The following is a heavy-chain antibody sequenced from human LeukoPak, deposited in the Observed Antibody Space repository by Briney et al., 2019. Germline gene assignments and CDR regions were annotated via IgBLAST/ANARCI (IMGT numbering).Heavy chain of an antibody. J-gene: IGHJ4*02. CDR1: GGTFSSYA. CDR2: IIPILGIA. Sequence: SVKVSCKASGGTFSSYAISWVRQAPGQGLEWMGRIIPILGIANYAQKFQGRVTITADKSTSTAYMEPSSLRSEDTAVYYCATEDYCSGGSCYYFDYWGQGTLVTVSS. D-gene: IGHD2-15*01. V-gene: IGHV1-69*04. CDR3: ATEDYCSGGSCYYFDY.